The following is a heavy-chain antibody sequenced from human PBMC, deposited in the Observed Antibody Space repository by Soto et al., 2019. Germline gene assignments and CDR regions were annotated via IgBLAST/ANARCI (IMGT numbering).Heavy chain of an antibody. CDR1: GFTFSSYA. J-gene: IGHJ4*02. D-gene: IGHD1-26*01. CDR3: AKVRVEATSYYFFDY. Sequence: GGSLRLSCAASGFTFSSYAMNWVRQAPGKGLDWVSTISGGGGSTYHADSVKGRFTISRDNSKNTLYLQMNSLRAEDTAVYYCAKVRVEATSYYFFDYWGQGTLVTVSS. CDR2: ISGGGGST. V-gene: IGHV3-23*01.